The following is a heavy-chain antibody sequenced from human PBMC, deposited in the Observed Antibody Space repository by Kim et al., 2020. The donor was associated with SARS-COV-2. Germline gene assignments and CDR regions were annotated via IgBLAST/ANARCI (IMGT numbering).Heavy chain of an antibody. CDR3: ARQYYGSGSAYNWFDP. Sequence: GESLKISRKGSGYSFTSYWIGWVRQMPGKGLEWMGIIYPGDSDTRYSPSFQGQVTISADKSISTAYLQWSSLKASDTAMYYCARQYYGSGSAYNWFDPWGQGTLVTVSS. V-gene: IGHV5-51*01. CDR1: GYSFTSYW. D-gene: IGHD3-10*01. CDR2: IYPGDSDT. J-gene: IGHJ5*02.